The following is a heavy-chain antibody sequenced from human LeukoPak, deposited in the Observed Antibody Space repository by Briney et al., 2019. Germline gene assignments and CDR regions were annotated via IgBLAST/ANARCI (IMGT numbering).Heavy chain of an antibody. D-gene: IGHD6-13*01. Sequence: PGGSLRLSCAASGFTFSSYAMHWVRQAPGKGLEYVSAISSNGGSTYYADSVKGRFTISRDNSKNTLYLQMSSLRAEDTAVYYCVSIAAAGTVQGYFDYWGQGTLVTVSS. V-gene: IGHV3-64D*06. CDR3: VSIAAAGTVQGYFDY. J-gene: IGHJ4*02. CDR2: ISSNGGST. CDR1: GFTFSSYA.